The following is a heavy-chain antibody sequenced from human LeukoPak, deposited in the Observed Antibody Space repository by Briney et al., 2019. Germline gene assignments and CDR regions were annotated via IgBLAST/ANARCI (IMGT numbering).Heavy chain of an antibody. D-gene: IGHD3-22*01. CDR1: GFTVSSNY. V-gene: IGHV3-66*01. Sequence: GGSLRLSCAASGFTVSSNYMSWVRQAPGKGLEWVSVIYSGGSTYYADSVKGRFTISRDNSKNTLYLQMNSLRAEDTAVYYCATDSSGYYQHSGYYYYGMDVWGQGTTVTVSS. CDR3: ATDSSGYYQHSGYYYYGMDV. J-gene: IGHJ6*02. CDR2: IYSGGST.